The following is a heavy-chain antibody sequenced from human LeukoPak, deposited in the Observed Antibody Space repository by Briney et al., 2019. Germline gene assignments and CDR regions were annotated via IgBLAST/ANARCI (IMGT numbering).Heavy chain of an antibody. CDR2: MNPNSGNT. J-gene: IGHJ4*02. CDR3: ARDGILTIFAVGPLDY. Sequence: ASVKVSCKASGYTFTSYDINWVRQATGQGLEWMGWMNPNSGNTGYAQKFQGRVTMTRNTSISTAYMELSSLRSEDTAVYYCARDGILTIFAVGPLDYWGQGTLVTVSS. V-gene: IGHV1-8*01. CDR1: GYTFTSYD. D-gene: IGHD3-3*01.